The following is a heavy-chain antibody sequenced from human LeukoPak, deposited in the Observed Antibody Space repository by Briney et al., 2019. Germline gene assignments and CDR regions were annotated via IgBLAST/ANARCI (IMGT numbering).Heavy chain of an antibody. V-gene: IGHV4-59*01. CDR3: ARETSLVGYAGGLGFNY. J-gene: IGHJ4*02. CDR2: IYYSGST. CDR1: GGSISSYY. D-gene: IGHD2-2*01. Sequence: SETLSLTCTVSGGSISSYYWSWIRQPPGKGLEWIGYIYYSGSTNYNPSLKTRVIISVDTSKNQFSLRLTSVTAADSATYYCARETSLVGYAGGLGFNYWGRGTLVTVSS.